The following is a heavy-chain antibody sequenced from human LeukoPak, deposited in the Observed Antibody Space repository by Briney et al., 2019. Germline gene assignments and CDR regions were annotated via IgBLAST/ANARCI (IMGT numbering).Heavy chain of an antibody. Sequence: SETLSLTCTVSGGSISSSSYYWGWIRQPQGKGLEWNVSIYYSGSTYYNPSRKSRVTIYVYKNKNQFSLKLSSVTAANTAVYYCSRALYGDPRMRYFDLWGRGTLVTVSS. CDR3: SRALYGDPRMRYFDL. CDR2: IYYSGST. D-gene: IGHD4-17*01. V-gene: IGHV4-39*07. CDR1: GGSISSSSYY. J-gene: IGHJ2*01.